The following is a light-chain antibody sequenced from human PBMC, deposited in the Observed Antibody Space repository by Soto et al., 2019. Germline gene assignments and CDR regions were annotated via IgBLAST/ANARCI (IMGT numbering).Light chain of an antibody. CDR3: QQRSNWPLT. Sequence: DIQMTQSPSTLSASGGERVTITCRASQSISSWLAWYQQKPGKAPKLLIYDASNRATGIPARFSGSGSGTDFTLTISSLEPEDFAVYYCQQRSNWPLTFGGGTKVDIK. J-gene: IGKJ4*01. CDR1: QSISSW. V-gene: IGKV1-5*01. CDR2: DAS.